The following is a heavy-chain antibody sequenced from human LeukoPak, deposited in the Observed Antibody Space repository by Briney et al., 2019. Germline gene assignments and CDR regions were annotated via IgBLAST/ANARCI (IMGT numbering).Heavy chain of an antibody. D-gene: IGHD1-20*01. V-gene: IGHV4-38-2*01. J-gene: IGHJ4*02. CDR3: ARSPSRYNWNFDY. Sequence: SETLSLTCAVSGYSLSSGYYWGWIRQPPGKGLEWIGSIYQSGNRYEKSSLKSRLTLSVETSKNQFSLKVTSVTAADTAVYYCARSPSRYNWNFDYWGQGILVVVSS. CDR1: GYSLSSGYY. CDR2: IYQSGNR.